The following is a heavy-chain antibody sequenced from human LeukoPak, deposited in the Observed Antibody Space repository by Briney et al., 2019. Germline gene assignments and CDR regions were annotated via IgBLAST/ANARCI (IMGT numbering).Heavy chain of an antibody. J-gene: IGHJ4*02. D-gene: IGHD2-2*01. CDR2: VSASGTNS. V-gene: IGHV3-23*01. CDR3: AKSRGIHCRSSSCSFDY. Sequence: GGSLRLSCAASGFTFSNYAMSWVRQAPGKGLEWVSTVSASGTNSYYADSVKGRFTISRDNSKNTLYLQMNILRAQDTAVCFCAKSRGIHCRSSSCSFDYWGQGILVTVSS. CDR1: GFTFSNYA.